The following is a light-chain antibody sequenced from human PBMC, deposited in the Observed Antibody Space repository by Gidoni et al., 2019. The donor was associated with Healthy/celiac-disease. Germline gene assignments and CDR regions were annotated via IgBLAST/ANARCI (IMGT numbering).Light chain of an antibody. Sequence: DIVMTQSPDSLAVSLGERATINCKSSQSVLYSSNNKNYLAWYQQRPGQPPNLLIYWASTRESGVPDRFSCSVSGTDFTLTISSLQAEDVAVYYCQQYYSTPYTFGQGTKLEIK. V-gene: IGKV4-1*01. J-gene: IGKJ2*01. CDR3: QQYYSTPYT. CDR1: QSVLYSSNNKNY. CDR2: WAS.